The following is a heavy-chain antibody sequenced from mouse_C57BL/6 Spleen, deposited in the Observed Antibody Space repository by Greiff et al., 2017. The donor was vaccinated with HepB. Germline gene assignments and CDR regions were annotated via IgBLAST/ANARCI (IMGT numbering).Heavy chain of an antibody. J-gene: IGHJ1*03. CDR2: IDPENGDT. Sequence: EVQLQQSGAELVRPGASVKLSCTASGFNIKDDYMHWVKQRPEQGLEWIGWIDPENGDTEYASKFQGKATITADTSSNTAYLQLSSLTSEDTAVYYCTTMGDYYGSSYVGYFDVWGTGTTVTVSS. D-gene: IGHD1-1*01. V-gene: IGHV14-4*01. CDR1: GFNIKDDY. CDR3: TTMGDYYGSSYVGYFDV.